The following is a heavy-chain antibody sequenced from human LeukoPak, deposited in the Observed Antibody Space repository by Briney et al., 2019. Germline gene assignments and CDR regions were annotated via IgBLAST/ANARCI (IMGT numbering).Heavy chain of an antibody. CDR2: IRYDGSNK. V-gene: IGHV3-30*02. Sequence: PGGTLRLSCAASGFTFSSYGMHWVRQAPGKGLEWVAFIRYDGSNKYYADSVKGRFTISRDNSKNTLYLQMNSLRAEDTAVYYCAKDRGYSYGFDYMDVWGKGTTVTISS. D-gene: IGHD5-18*01. CDR3: AKDRGYSYGFDYMDV. J-gene: IGHJ6*03. CDR1: GFTFSSYG.